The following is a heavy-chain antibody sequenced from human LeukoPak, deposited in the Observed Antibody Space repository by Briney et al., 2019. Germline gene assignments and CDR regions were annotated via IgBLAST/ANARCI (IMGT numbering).Heavy chain of an antibody. CDR1: GGTFSSYA. J-gene: IGHJ3*02. Sequence: GASVKVSCKASGGTFSSYAISWVRQAPGQGLEWMGWISAYNGNTNYAQKFQGRVTMTTDTSTSTAYMELRSLRSDDTAVYYCARAILGATAIGRNAFDIWGQGTMVTVSS. V-gene: IGHV1-18*01. CDR2: ISAYNGNT. CDR3: ARAILGATAIGRNAFDI. D-gene: IGHD2-21*02.